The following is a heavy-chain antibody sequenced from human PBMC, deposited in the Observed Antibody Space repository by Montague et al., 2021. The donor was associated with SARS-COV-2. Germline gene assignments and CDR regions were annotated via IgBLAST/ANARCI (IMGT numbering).Heavy chain of an antibody. CDR3: ARSTSGWFIY. J-gene: IGHJ4*02. Sequence: SETLSLTCSVSGGSISSTSFFWAWIRQSPGKGLEWVGSMYSSGTTYYNPSLKSRVTISGDTSRNQLSVRLSSVTAADTAVYYCARSTSGWFIYWGQGTLVTVSS. CDR2: MYSSGTT. V-gene: IGHV4-39*01. CDR1: GGSISSTSFF. D-gene: IGHD6-19*01.